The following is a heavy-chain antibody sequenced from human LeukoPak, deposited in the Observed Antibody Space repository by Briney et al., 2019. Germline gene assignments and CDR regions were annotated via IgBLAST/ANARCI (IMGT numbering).Heavy chain of an antibody. CDR1: GFTSSTYS. CDR2: ISVSSNTI. CDR3: ARLPGGVVIDAGLY. D-gene: IGHD2-21*01. V-gene: IGHV3-48*01. Sequence: PGGSLRLSCAASGFTSSTYSMNWVRQAPGKGLEWVSYISVSSNTIYYADSVKGRFTISRDNAKNSMYLQMNSLRAEDTAMYYCARLPGGVVIDAGLYWGQGTLVTVSS. J-gene: IGHJ4*02.